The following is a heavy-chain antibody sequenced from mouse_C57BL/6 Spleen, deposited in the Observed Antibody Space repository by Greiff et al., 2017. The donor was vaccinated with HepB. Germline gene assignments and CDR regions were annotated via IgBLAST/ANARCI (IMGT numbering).Heavy chain of an antibody. CDR1: GYAFSSYW. J-gene: IGHJ2*01. CDR2: IYPGDGDT. V-gene: IGHV1-80*01. D-gene: IGHD2-4*01. Sequence: QVQLKESGAELVKPGASVKISCKASGYAFSSYWMNWVKQRPGKGLEWIGQIYPGDGDTNYNGKFKGKATLTADKSSSTAYMQLSSLTPEDSAVYFCARIYYDYGYYFDYWGQGTTLTVSS. CDR3: ARIYYDYGYYFDY.